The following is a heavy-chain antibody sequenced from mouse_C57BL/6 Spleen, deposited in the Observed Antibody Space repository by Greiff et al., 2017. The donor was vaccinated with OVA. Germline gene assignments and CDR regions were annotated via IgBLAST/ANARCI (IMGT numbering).Heavy chain of an antibody. V-gene: IGHV5-9*01. J-gene: IGHJ1*03. CDR2: ISGGGGNT. CDR1: GFTFSSYT. D-gene: IGHD4-1*01. Sequence: EVKLMESGGGLVKPGGSLKLSCPASGFTFSSYTMSWVRQTPEKRLEWVATISGGGGNTYYPDSVKGRFSISRDNAKNTLYLQMSSLRSEDTALYYCARRELGHFDVWGTGTTVTVSS. CDR3: ARRELGHFDV.